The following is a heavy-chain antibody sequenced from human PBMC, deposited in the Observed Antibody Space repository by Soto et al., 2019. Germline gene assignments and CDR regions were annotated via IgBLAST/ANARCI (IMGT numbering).Heavy chain of an antibody. CDR1: GFTVSSNY. V-gene: IGHV3-53*01. CDR2: IYSGGST. Sequence: GGSLRLSCAASGFTVSSNYMSWVRQAPGKGLEWVSVIYSGGSTYYADSVKGRFTISRDNSKNTLYLQMNSLRAEDTAVYYCARASSGLPPIREDYYYGMDVWGQGTTVTVSS. J-gene: IGHJ6*02. CDR3: ARASSGLPPIREDYYYGMDV. D-gene: IGHD6-6*01.